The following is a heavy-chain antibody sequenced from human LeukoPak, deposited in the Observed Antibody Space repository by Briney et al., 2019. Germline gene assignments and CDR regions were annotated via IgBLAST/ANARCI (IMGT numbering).Heavy chain of an antibody. CDR3: AREEQEWLYAFDI. CDR1: GGSISSGGYY. J-gene: IGHJ3*02. V-gene: IGHV4-30-2*01. D-gene: IGHD6-19*01. CDR2: IYHSGST. Sequence: SQTLSLTCTVSGGSISSGGYYWSWIRQPPGKGLEWIGYIYHSGSTYYNPSLKSRVTISVDRSKNQFSLKLSSVTAADTAVYYCAREEQEWLYAFDIWGQGTMVTVSS.